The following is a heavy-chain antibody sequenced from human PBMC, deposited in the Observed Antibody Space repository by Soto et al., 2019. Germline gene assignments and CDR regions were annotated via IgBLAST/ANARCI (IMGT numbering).Heavy chain of an antibody. J-gene: IGHJ4*02. D-gene: IGHD2-8*01. CDR2: IKQDGSEK. CDR3: ARAGYCTNGVCYRGDTFDY. CDR1: GFTFSSYW. Sequence: GGSLRLSCAASGFTFSSYWMSWVRQAPGKGLEWVANIKQDGSEKYYVDSVKGRFTISRDNAKNSLYLQMNSLRAEDTAVYYCARAGYCTNGVCYRGDTFDYWGQGTLVTVSS. V-gene: IGHV3-7*01.